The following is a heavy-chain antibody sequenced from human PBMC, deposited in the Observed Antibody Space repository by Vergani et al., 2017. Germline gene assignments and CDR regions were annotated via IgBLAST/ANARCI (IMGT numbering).Heavy chain of an antibody. V-gene: IGHV4-59*08. CDR3: ARISYSYGFFDY. CDR1: GGSISSYY. Sequence: QVQLQESGPGLVKPSETLSLTCTVSGGSISSYYWSWIRQPPGKGLEWIGYIDYSGSTNYNPSLKSRVTILVDTSKNQFSLKLSAGTAADTAVYYCARISYSYGFFDYWGQGTLVTVSS. CDR2: IDYSGST. J-gene: IGHJ4*02. D-gene: IGHD5-18*01.